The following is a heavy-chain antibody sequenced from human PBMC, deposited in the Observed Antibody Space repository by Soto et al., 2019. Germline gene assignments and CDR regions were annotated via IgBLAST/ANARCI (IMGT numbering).Heavy chain of an antibody. CDR2: IRSKANSYAT. CDR1: GFTFSGSA. D-gene: IGHD3-16*02. V-gene: IGHV3-73*01. J-gene: IGHJ4*02. CDR3: TRAMITFGGVISY. Sequence: GGSLRLSCAASGFTFSGSAMHWVRQASGKGLEWVGRIRSKANSYATAYAASVKGRFTISRDDSKNTAYLQMNSLKTEDTAVYYCTRAMITFGGVISYWGQGTLVTVSS.